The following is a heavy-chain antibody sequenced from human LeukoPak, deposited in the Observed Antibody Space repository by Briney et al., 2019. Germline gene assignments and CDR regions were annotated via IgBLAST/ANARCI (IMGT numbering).Heavy chain of an antibody. CDR3: ARGFCSGGSCYEVDY. Sequence: PGGSLLLYGASTGLNFNDYPMTWVRHAPGNGLDWVAGTSGGSGNRDYGDSVKGRFTISRDNTKNTLYLQMNSLRAEDTAVYYCARGFCSGGSCYEVDYWGQGTLVTVSS. J-gene: IGHJ4*02. CDR1: GLNFNDYP. V-gene: IGHV3-23*01. D-gene: IGHD2-15*01. CDR2: TSGGSGNR.